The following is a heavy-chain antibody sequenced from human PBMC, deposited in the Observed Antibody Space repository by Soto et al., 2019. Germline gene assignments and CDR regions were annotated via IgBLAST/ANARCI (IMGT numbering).Heavy chain of an antibody. D-gene: IGHD3-22*01. Sequence: ASVKVSCKASGSTFTSYAMHWVRQAPGQSLEWMGWINAGNGNTKYSQKFQGRVTITRDTSASTAYMELSSLRSEDTAVYYCARKRGLGDYYYYGMDVWGQGTTVTVSS. J-gene: IGHJ6*02. CDR2: INAGNGNT. CDR3: ARKRGLGDYYYYGMDV. V-gene: IGHV1-3*01. CDR1: GSTFTSYA.